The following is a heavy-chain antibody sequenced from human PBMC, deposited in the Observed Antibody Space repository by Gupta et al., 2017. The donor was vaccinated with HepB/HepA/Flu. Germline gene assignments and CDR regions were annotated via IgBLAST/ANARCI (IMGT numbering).Heavy chain of an antibody. CDR2: IIPIFGTA. D-gene: IGHD1-7*01. CDR3: ARAGELETCSYYYYYMDV. Sequence: QVQLVQSGAEVKKPGSSVKVSCKASGGTFSSYAISWVRQAPGQGLEWMGGIIPIFGTANYAQKFQGRVTITADESTSTAYRELSSLRSEDTAVYYCARAGELETCSYYYYYMDVWGKGTTVTVSS. CDR1: GGTFSSYA. J-gene: IGHJ6*03. V-gene: IGHV1-69*01.